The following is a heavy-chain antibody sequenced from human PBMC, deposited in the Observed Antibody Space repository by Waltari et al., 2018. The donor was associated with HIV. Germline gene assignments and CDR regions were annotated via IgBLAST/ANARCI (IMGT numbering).Heavy chain of an antibody. Sequence: EVQLVESVGGSVQPGGSLRISCASSVFTFCRYSLNWVRLTPGKGLEWFSYISGSSSMIFYTDSVKGRFTISRDNAKNSLDLQMNSLRAEDTAVYFCVRDGEGGGLLWDYWGQGTLVTVSS. CDR1: VFTFCRYS. J-gene: IGHJ4*02. V-gene: IGHV3-48*04. D-gene: IGHD3-16*01. CDR2: ISGSSSMI. CDR3: VRDGEGGGLLWDY.